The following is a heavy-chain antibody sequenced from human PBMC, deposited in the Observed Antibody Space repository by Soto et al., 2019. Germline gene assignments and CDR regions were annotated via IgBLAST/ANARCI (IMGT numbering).Heavy chain of an antibody. Sequence: SETLSLTCTVSGGSISSYYWSWIRQPPGKGLEWIGYIYYSGSTNYNPSLKSRVTIPVDTSKNQFSLKLSSVTAADTAVYYCARTSGEFGVRDTDWFDPWGQGTLVTVSS. CDR2: IYYSGST. J-gene: IGHJ5*02. D-gene: IGHD3-10*01. CDR1: GGSISSYY. CDR3: ARTSGEFGVRDTDWFDP. V-gene: IGHV4-59*01.